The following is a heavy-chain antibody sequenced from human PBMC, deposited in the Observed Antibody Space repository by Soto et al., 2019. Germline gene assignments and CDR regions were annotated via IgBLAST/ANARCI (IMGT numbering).Heavy chain of an antibody. D-gene: IGHD6-13*01. Sequence: SETLSLTCTVSGGSTSSSSYYWGWIRQPPGKGLEWIGNIYYSGSTYYNPSLKSRVTISVDTSKNQFSLKLRSVTAADTAVYYCARHLALRYSTLPFKQCFDSWGQGTLVTVSS. J-gene: IGHJ5*01. V-gene: IGHV4-39*01. CDR2: IYYSGST. CDR3: ARHLALRYSTLPFKQCFDS. CDR1: GGSTSSSSYY.